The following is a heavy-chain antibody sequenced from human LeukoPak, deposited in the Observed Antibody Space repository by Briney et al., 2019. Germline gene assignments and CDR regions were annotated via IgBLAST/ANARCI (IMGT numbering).Heavy chain of an antibody. D-gene: IGHD3-10*01. CDR1: GFTFSSYA. Sequence: PGGSPRLSCAASGFTFSSYAMGWVRQAPGKGLEWVSGISGSGGSTYYADSVKGRFTISRDSSKNTLWLQMNSLRAEDTAVYYCAKDVGSGSYQPFDSWGQGTLVSVSS. CDR3: AKDVGSGSYQPFDS. V-gene: IGHV3-23*01. J-gene: IGHJ4*02. CDR2: ISGSGGST.